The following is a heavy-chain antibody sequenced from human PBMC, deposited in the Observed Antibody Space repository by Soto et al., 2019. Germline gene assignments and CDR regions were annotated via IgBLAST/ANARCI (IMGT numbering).Heavy chain of an antibody. CDR1: GFIFSNYA. CDR3: AKQNLFCTGTSCFDF. Sequence: EVQLLESGGGSVQPGGSLRLSCAASGFIFSNYAMSWVRQAPGKGLEWVSAISGSGGSTYYADSVKGRFTISRDNSKNTLYLQMNTLRAEDTAVYFCAKQNLFCTGTSCFDFWGQGTLVTVSS. J-gene: IGHJ4*02. D-gene: IGHD2-2*01. V-gene: IGHV3-23*01. CDR2: ISGSGGST.